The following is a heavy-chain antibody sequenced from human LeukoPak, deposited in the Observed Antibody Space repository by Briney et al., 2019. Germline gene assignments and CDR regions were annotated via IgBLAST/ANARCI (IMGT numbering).Heavy chain of an antibody. V-gene: IGHV4-39*07. CDR3: ARGFPPSGWYPMYYFDY. CDR1: GGSISSSSYY. D-gene: IGHD6-19*01. J-gene: IGHJ4*02. CDR2: IYYSGST. Sequence: PSETLSLTCTVSGGSISSSSYYWGWIRQPPGKGLAWIGSIYYSGSTYYNPSLKSRVTISVDTSKNQFSLKLSSVTAADTAVYYCARGFPPSGWYPMYYFDYWGQGTLVTVSS.